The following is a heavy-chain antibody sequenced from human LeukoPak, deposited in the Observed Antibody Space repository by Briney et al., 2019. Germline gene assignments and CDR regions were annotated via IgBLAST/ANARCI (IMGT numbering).Heavy chain of an antibody. CDR2: IIPIFGTA. CDR3: AREGSSGLYYFDY. V-gene: IGHV1-69*05. D-gene: IGHD6-19*01. J-gene: IGHJ4*02. Sequence: ASVKVSCKASGGTFSSYAISWVRQAPGQGLEWMGRIIPIFGTANYAQKFQGRVTMTRDTSTSTVYMELSSLRSEDTAVYYCAREGSSGLYYFDYWGQGTLVTVSS. CDR1: GGTFSSYA.